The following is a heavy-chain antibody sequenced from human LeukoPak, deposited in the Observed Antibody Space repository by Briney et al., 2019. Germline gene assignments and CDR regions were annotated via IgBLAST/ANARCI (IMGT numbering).Heavy chain of an antibody. CDR1: GFTFSSYW. Sequence: GGSLRLSCAASGFTFSSYWMSWVRQAPGKGLEWVSVIYEDGRTYYADSVRGRFTISRDNSRLFLEMNSLRAEDTAVYYCSRDPTSTVTTGDYWGQGTLVTVSS. J-gene: IGHJ4*02. V-gene: IGHV3-53*01. CDR2: IYEDGRT. D-gene: IGHD4-17*01. CDR3: SRDPTSTVTTGDY.